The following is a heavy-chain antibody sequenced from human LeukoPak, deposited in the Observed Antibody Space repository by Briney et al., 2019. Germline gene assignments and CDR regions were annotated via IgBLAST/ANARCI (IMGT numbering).Heavy chain of an antibody. J-gene: IGHJ6*03. CDR2: INPNSGGT. V-gene: IGHV1-2*02. CDR1: GYTFTGYY. Sequence: ASVTVSCKASGYTFTGYYMHWVRQAPGQGLEWMGWINPNSGGTNYAQKFQGRVTMTRDTSISTAYMELSRLRSDDTAVYYCARDDCSSTSCYYASYYMDVWGKGTTVTVSS. CDR3: ARDDCSSTSCYYASYYMDV. D-gene: IGHD2-2*01.